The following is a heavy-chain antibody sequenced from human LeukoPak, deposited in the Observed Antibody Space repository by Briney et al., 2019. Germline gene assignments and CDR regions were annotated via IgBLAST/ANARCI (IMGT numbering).Heavy chain of an antibody. D-gene: IGHD3-22*01. Sequence: GSLRLPCAASGFTFSGSAMHWVRQASGKGLEWVGRIRSKANSYATAYAASVKGRFTISRDDSKNTAYLQMNSLKTEDTAVYYCTRHQSGLILRSKYYFDYWGQGTLVTVSS. CDR1: GFTFSGSA. V-gene: IGHV3-73*01. CDR2: IRSKANSYAT. CDR3: TRHQSGLILRSKYYFDY. J-gene: IGHJ4*02.